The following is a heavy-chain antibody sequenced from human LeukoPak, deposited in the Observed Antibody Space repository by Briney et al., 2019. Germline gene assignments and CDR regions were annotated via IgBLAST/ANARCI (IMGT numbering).Heavy chain of an antibody. Sequence: SETLSLTCTVSGGSISSSSYYWGWIRQPPGKGLEWIGSIYYSGSTYYNPSLKSRVTISVDTSKNQFSLKLSSVTAADTAVYYCARRRGPATYYYDSSGWRHAFDIWGQGTMVTVSS. D-gene: IGHD3-22*01. CDR1: GGSISSSSYY. J-gene: IGHJ3*02. V-gene: IGHV4-39*01. CDR2: IYYSGST. CDR3: ARRRGPATYYYDSSGWRHAFDI.